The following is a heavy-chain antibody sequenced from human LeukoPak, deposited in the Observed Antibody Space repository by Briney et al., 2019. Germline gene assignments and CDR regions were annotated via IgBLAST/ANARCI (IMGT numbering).Heavy chain of an antibody. V-gene: IGHV3-30-3*01. J-gene: IGHJ4*02. CDR3: AKDRTLAVAAPQGFDY. Sequence: GGSLRLSCAASGFTFSSYAMHWVRQAPGKGLEWVAVISYDGSNKYYADSVKGRFTISRDNSKDTLYLQMNSLRAEDTAVYYCAKDRTLAVAAPQGFDYWGQGTLVTVSS. CDR2: ISYDGSNK. CDR1: GFTFSSYA. D-gene: IGHD6-19*01.